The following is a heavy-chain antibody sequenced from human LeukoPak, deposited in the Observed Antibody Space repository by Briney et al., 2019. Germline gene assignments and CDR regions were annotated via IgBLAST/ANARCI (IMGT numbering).Heavy chain of an antibody. V-gene: IGHV4-59*08. J-gene: IGHJ1*01. CDR3: ARHGGYSSPYLH. CDR1: GGSISNYY. Sequence: ASETLSLTCTVSGGSISNYYWSWIRQPPAKGLECIGYIYYSGTTNYNPSLKSRVTISVDTSKNQFSLKLSSVTAADTAVYYCARHGGYSSPYLHWGQGTLVTVSS. CDR2: IYYSGTT. D-gene: IGHD6-13*01.